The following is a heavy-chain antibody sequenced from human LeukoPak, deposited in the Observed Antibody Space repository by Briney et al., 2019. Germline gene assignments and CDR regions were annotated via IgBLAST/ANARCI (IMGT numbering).Heavy chain of an antibody. CDR1: GYRFTSYW. Sequence: GESLQISCKGSGYRFTSYWIGWVRQMPGKGLEWMGIIYPGDSNTRYSPSFQGQVTTSADKSISTAYLQWSSLKASDSAMYYCARRLAASNTFDCWGQGTLVTVSS. CDR2: IYPGDSNT. J-gene: IGHJ4*02. CDR3: ARRLAASNTFDC. V-gene: IGHV5-51*01. D-gene: IGHD6-13*01.